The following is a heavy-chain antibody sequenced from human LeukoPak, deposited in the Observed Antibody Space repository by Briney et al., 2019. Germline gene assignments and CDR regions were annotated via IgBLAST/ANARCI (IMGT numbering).Heavy chain of an antibody. CDR3: ARVKVLRFLEWFLDF. D-gene: IGHD3-3*01. J-gene: IGHJ4*02. V-gene: IGHV4-31*03. Sequence: SQALSLTCSVSGSSVSSDEYYWSWVRQHPGKGLEWIGYVYYSGSSYYIPSLESRVTMSVEVSKNQFSLELRSVTAADTAVYYCARVKVLRFLEWFLDFWGQGALVTVSS. CDR2: VYYSGSS. CDR1: GSSVSSDEYY.